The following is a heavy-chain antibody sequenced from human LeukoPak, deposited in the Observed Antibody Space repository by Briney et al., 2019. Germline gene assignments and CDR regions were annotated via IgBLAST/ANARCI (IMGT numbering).Heavy chain of an antibody. Sequence: GGSLRLSCAASGFTFSSYAMSWVRQAPGKGLEWVSAISGSGGSTYYADSVKGRFTISRDNSKNTLYLQMNSLRAEDTAVYYCAKDRHYYDFCSGYITSPYFDYWGQGTLVTVSS. J-gene: IGHJ4*02. CDR1: GFTFSSYA. CDR3: AKDRHYYDFCSGYITSPYFDY. D-gene: IGHD3-3*01. V-gene: IGHV3-23*01. CDR2: ISGSGGST.